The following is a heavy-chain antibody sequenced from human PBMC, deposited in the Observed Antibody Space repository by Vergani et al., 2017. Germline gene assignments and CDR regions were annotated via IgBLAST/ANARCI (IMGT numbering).Heavy chain of an antibody. D-gene: IGHD6-13*01. V-gene: IGHV3-21*04. CDR3: AKETIAAAGDVGAFDI. Sequence: EVQLVESGGGLVQPGGSLRLSCSASGFTFSSYAMHWVRQAPGKGLEWVSSISSSSSYIYYADSVKGRFTISRDNAKNSLYLQMNSLRAEDTALYYCAKETIAAAGDVGAFDIWGQGTMVTVSS. J-gene: IGHJ3*02. CDR2: ISSSSSYI. CDR1: GFTFSSYA.